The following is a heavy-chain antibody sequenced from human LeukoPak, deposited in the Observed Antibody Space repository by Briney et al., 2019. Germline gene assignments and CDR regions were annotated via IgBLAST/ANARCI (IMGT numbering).Heavy chain of an antibody. Sequence: SVTLSLTCAGYGGSFSGYYWSWILQPPGKGLEWTGELNHSGITNYNPSLQSRVTISVDTSKNQFSLKLSSVTAADTAVYYCARLGLGYCSSTSCPLDAFHIWGQGTMVTVSS. J-gene: IGHJ3*02. CDR2: LNHSGIT. CDR1: GGSFSGYY. CDR3: ARLGLGYCSSTSCPLDAFHI. D-gene: IGHD2-2*01. V-gene: IGHV4-34*01.